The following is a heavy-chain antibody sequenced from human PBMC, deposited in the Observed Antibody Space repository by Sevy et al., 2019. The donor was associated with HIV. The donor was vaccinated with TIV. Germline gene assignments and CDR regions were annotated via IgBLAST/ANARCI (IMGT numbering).Heavy chain of an antibody. CDR2: IDPRGEER. Sequence: GGSLRLSCAASGFNFDTFWMGWVRQAPGRGLEWVASIDPRGEERDHLDSLKGRFTISRDNAKNSLYLEMHSLKGEDTALYYCVRVVWDVLVVPAATPSPWLDCWGQGTLVTVSS. CDR1: GFNFDTFW. V-gene: IGHV3-7*01. J-gene: IGHJ5*01. D-gene: IGHD3-16*02. CDR3: VRVVWDVLVVPAATPSPWLDC.